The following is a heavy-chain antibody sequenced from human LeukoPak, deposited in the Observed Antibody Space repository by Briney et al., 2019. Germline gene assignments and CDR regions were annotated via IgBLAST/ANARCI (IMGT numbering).Heavy chain of an antibody. CDR2: IIPIFGTA. CDR3: ARGPTTGDFGYYYYYYMDV. CDR1: GGTFSSYA. D-gene: IGHD4-11*01. V-gene: IGHV1-69*13. Sequence: SVKVSCKASGGTFSSYAISWVRHAPGQGLEWMGGIIPIFGTANYAQKFQGRVTITADESTSTAYMELSSLRSEDTAVYYCARGPTTGDFGYYYYYYMDVWGKGTTVTVSS. J-gene: IGHJ6*03.